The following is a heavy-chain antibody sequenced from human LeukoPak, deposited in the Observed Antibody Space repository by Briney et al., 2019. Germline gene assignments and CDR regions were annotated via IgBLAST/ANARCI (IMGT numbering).Heavy chain of an antibody. D-gene: IGHD4-17*01. V-gene: IGHV4-39*01. CDR3: ARLMPTVTSEY. CDR2: NYCSGNT. Sequence: PSETLSLTCTVSGGSINRSYYYWGWIRQPPGKGLEWVGSNYCSGNTYYNPSLKSRVTISVDTSKNQCSLKLSSVTAAHPAVYYCARLMPTVTSEYWGQGTLVTVSS. CDR1: GGSINRSYYY. J-gene: IGHJ4*02.